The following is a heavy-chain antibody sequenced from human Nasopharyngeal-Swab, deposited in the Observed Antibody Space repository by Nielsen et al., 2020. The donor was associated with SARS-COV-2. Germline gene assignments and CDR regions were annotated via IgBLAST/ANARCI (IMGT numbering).Heavy chain of an antibody. D-gene: IGHD6-19*01. J-gene: IGHJ6*02. V-gene: IGHV3-33*01. CDR3: AREGYSSGWPYYYYGMDV. CDR1: GFTFSSYG. CDR2: IWYDRSNK. Sequence: GESLKISCAASGFTFSSYGMHWVRQAPGKGLEWVAVIWYDRSNKYYADSVKGRFTISRDNAKNTLYLQMNSLRAEDTAVYYCAREGYSSGWPYYYYGMDVWGQGTTVTVSS.